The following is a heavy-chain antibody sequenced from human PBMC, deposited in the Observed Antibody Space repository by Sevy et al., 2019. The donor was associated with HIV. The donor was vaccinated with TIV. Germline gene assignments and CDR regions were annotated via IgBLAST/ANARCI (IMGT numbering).Heavy chain of an antibody. CDR1: GFTFSDYR. CDR3: ARDRGEILSSAFDY. Sequence: GGSLRLSCAASGFTFSDYRFHWVRQAPGKGLEWVAVISYDGRNNKYNADSVKSRFTISRDNSKNTVYLQMNSLRAEDTAIYYCARDRGEILSSAFDYWGQGTLVTVSS. D-gene: IGHD3-16*01. CDR2: ISYDGRNNK. V-gene: IGHV3-30*04. J-gene: IGHJ4*02.